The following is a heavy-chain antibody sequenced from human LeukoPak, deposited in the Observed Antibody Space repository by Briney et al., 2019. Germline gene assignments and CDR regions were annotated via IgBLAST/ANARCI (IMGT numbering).Heavy chain of an antibody. CDR1: GYTFTSYD. CDR2: MNPNSGNT. CDR3: ARVSNNNWFDP. J-gene: IGHJ5*02. V-gene: IGHV1-8*01. Sequence: ASVKVSCKASGYTFTSYDINWVRQATGQGLEWMGWMNPNSGNTGYAQKSQGRVTMTRDTSISTAYMELSSLRSEDTAVYYCARVSNNNWFDPWGQGTLVTVSS.